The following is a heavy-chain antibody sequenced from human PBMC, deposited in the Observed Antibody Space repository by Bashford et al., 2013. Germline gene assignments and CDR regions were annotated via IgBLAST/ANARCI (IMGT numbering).Heavy chain of an antibody. J-gene: IGHJ4*02. Sequence: SETLSLTCTVSGGSISSSVYYWGWLRQPPGKGLEWIGSIYYSGSTYFNPSLESRVTISVDTSKNQLSLKLRSVTDGDTAIYYCASQPRDGNNYYPLVYFDYWGQGTLVTVSS. D-gene: IGHD5-24*01. CDR1: GGSISSSVYY. CDR3: ASQPRDGNNYYPLVYFDY. CDR2: IYYSGST. V-gene: IGHV4-39*01.